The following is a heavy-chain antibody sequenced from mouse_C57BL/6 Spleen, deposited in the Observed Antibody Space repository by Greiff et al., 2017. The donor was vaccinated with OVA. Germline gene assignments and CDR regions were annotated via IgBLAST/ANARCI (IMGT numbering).Heavy chain of an antibody. Sequence: QVQLKESGAELVKPGASVKMSCKASGYTFTTYPIEWMKQNHGKSLEWIGNFHPYNDDTKYNEKFKGKATLTVEKSSSTVYLELSRLTSDDSAVYYCARDGYYDGYYAMDYWGQGTSVTVSS. CDR3: ARDGYYDGYYAMDY. CDR2: FHPYNDDT. D-gene: IGHD2-3*01. V-gene: IGHV1-47*01. CDR1: GYTFTTYP. J-gene: IGHJ4*01.